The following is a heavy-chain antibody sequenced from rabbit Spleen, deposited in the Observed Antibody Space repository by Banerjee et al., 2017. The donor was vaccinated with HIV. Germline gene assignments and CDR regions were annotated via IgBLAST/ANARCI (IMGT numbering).Heavy chain of an antibody. D-gene: IGHD1-1*01. Sequence: QEQLEESGGGLVKPEGSLTLTCKASGFSFSNNDWICWVRQAPGKGLEWIACINGVTGKAVYASWAKGRFTFSKTSSTTVTLQMTSLTAADTATYFCARDLVAVIGWNFNLWGPGTLVTVS. CDR3: ARDLVAVIGWNFNL. CDR2: INGVTGKA. V-gene: IGHV1S45*01. CDR1: GFSFSNNDW. J-gene: IGHJ4*01.